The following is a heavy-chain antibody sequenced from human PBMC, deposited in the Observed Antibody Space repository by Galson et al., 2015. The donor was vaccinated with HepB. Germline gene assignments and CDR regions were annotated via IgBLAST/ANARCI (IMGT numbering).Heavy chain of an antibody. CDR2: ISYDGSNK. J-gene: IGHJ4*02. D-gene: IGHD3-3*01. CDR1: GFTFSSYA. Sequence: SLRLSCAASGFTFSSYAMHWVRQAPGKGLEWVAVISYDGSNKYYADSVKGRFTISRDNPKNTLYLQMNSLRAEDTAVYYCAKEILDFWSGYHPTPSLGYWGQGTLVTVSS. CDR3: AKEILDFWSGYHPTPSLGY. V-gene: IGHV3-30-3*01.